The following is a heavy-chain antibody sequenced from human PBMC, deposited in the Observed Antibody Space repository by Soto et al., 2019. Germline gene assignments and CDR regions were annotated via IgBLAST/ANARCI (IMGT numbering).Heavy chain of an antibody. CDR3: ARSSWYDSYYFDY. D-gene: IGHD6-13*01. CDR1: GFTFSSYA. J-gene: IGHJ4*02. CDR2: ISGSGGST. V-gene: IGHV3-23*01. Sequence: GGSLRLSCAASGFTFSSYAMSWVRQAPGKGLEWVSAISGSGGSTYYADSVKGRFTISRDNSKNTLYLQMNSLRAEDTAVYYCARSSWYDSYYFDYWGQGTLVTVSS.